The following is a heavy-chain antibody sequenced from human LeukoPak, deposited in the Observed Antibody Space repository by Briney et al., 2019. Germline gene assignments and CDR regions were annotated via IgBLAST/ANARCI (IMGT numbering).Heavy chain of an antibody. CDR2: INPNSGGT. J-gene: IGHJ4*02. Sequence: GASVKVSCKASGYTFTGYYMHWVRQAPGQGLEWMGWINPNSGGTNYAQKFQGRVTMTRDTSISTAYMELSRLRSDDTAVYYCARDLVDSSGYYKGGGDYWGQGTLVTVSS. CDR1: GYTFTGYY. D-gene: IGHD3-22*01. V-gene: IGHV1-2*02. CDR3: ARDLVDSSGYYKGGGDY.